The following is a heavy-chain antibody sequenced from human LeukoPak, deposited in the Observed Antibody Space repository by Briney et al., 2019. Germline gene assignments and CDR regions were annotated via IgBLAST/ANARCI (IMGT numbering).Heavy chain of an antibody. Sequence: SETLSLTCTVSGGSISTSSYYWGWIRQPPGKGLEWIGSIYYSGSTYHNLSLKSRFTISVDTSKNQFSLNLSSVTAADTAVYYCARGPPSFYFDYWGQGTLVTVSS. CDR1: GGSISTSSYY. CDR3: ARGPPSFYFDY. CDR2: IYYSGST. V-gene: IGHV4-39*07. J-gene: IGHJ4*02.